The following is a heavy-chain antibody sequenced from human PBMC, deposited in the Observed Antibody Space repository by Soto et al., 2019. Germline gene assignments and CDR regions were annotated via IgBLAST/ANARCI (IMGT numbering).Heavy chain of an antibody. J-gene: IGHJ4*02. V-gene: IGHV4-59*01. CDR3: ARARFCTSTSCYHYFDF. Sequence: PSETLSLTCTVSGGSISSSSWSWIRQPPGRGLEWIGYIYNNGRTDYNPSLKSRATISVDTSKNHFSLKLSSVTPADTAVYYCARARFCTSTSCYHYFDFWGQGTLVTVSS. CDR1: GGSISSSS. CDR2: IYNNGRT. D-gene: IGHD2-2*01.